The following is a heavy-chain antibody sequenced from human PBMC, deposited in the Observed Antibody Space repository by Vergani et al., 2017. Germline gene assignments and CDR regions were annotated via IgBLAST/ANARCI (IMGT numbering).Heavy chain of an antibody. J-gene: IGHJ6*03. V-gene: IGHV1-46*01. Sequence: QVQLVQSGAEVKKPGASVKVSCKASGYTFTSYYMHWVRQAPGQGLEWMGIINPSGGSTSYAQKFQGRVTMTRDTSTSTVYMELSSLRSEDTAVYYCARDPGRYCSSTSCYRRGSYYYYSMDVWGKGTTVTVSS. CDR1: GYTFTSYY. CDR2: INPSGGST. D-gene: IGHD2-2*01. CDR3: ARDPGRYCSSTSCYRRGSYYYYSMDV.